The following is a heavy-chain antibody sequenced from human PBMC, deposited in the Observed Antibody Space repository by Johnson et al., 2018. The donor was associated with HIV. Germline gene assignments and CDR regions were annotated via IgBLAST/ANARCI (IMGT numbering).Heavy chain of an antibody. J-gene: IGHJ3*02. V-gene: IGHV3-9*01. CDR3: AKEKYSSSWLDAFDI. Sequence: VQVVESGGGLVQPGRSLRLSCAASGFTFDDYAMHLVRQAPGKGLEWVSGISWNSGSIGYADSVKGRFTISRDNAKNSLYLQMNSLRAEDTALYYCAKEKYSSSWLDAFDIWGQGTMVTVSS. CDR2: ISWNSGSI. D-gene: IGHD6-13*01. CDR1: GFTFDDYA.